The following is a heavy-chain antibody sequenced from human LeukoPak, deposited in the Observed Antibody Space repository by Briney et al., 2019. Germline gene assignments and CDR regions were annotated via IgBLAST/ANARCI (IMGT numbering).Heavy chain of an antibody. CDR1: GFTFSSYW. V-gene: IGHV3-7*01. Sequence: GGSLRLSCAASGFTFSSYWMSWVRQAPGKGLEWVANIKQDGSDKYYVDSVKGRFTISRDNAKNSLYLQMNSLRAEDTAVYYCAKDGGYYDIDYWGQGTLVTVSS. D-gene: IGHD3-22*01. J-gene: IGHJ4*02. CDR2: IKQDGSDK. CDR3: AKDGGYYDIDY.